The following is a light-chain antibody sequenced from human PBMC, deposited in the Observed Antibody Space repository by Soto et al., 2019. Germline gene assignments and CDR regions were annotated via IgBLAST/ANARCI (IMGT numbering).Light chain of an antibody. CDR1: QDIINY. CDR3: QQYDNLPRT. V-gene: IGKV1-33*01. J-gene: IGKJ1*01. Sequence: DLQMTQSPSSLSASVGDRVTITCQASQDIINYLSWYQQKPGKTPKLLIYDASNLATGVPSRFSGSGSGTDFTFTISSLLPEDIATYYCQQYDNLPRTFGQGTKVEIK. CDR2: DAS.